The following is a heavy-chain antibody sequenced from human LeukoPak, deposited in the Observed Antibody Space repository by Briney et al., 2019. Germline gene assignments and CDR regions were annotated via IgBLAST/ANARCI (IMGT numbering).Heavy chain of an antibody. CDR2: ISGSGGST. CDR1: GFTFSSYA. Sequence: GGSLRLSCAASGFTFSSYAMSWVRQAPGKGLEWVSAISGSGGSTYYADSVKGRFTISRDNSKNTLYLQMNSLRAEDTAVYYCAKDGVDSHSYPYYFDYWGQGTLVTVSS. J-gene: IGHJ4*02. CDR3: AKDGVDSHSYPYYFDY. V-gene: IGHV3-23*01. D-gene: IGHD3-10*01.